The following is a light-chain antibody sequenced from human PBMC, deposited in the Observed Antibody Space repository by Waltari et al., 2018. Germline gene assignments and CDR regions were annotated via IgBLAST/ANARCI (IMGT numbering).Light chain of an antibody. J-gene: IGLJ3*02. CDR1: TGGVTTSTY. CDR2: SPK. CDR3: LLYYGGSWV. Sequence: QTVVTQEPSLTVSPGGTVTLTCAASTGGVTTSTYPNWFQQKPGHAPRPLIYSPKNKHSSTPSRFSGSLLGGKAALTLSGVQPEDEADYYCLLYYGGSWVFGGGTKLTVL. V-gene: IGLV7-43*01.